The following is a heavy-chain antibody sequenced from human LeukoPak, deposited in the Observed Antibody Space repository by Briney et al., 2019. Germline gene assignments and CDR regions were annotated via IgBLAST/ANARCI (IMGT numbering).Heavy chain of an antibody. Sequence: WASVKVSCKASGYTFTSYGISWVRQAPGQGLEWMGWISAYNGNTNYAQKLQGRVTMTTDTSTSIAYMELRSLRSDDTAVYYCARLRHKGIVVVPYYYMDVWGKGTTVTVSS. CDR1: GYTFTSYG. V-gene: IGHV1-18*01. D-gene: IGHD3-22*01. J-gene: IGHJ6*03. CDR3: ARLRHKGIVVVPYYYMDV. CDR2: ISAYNGNT.